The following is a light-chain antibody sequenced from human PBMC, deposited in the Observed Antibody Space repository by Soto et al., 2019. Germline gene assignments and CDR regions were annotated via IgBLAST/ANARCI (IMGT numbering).Light chain of an antibody. CDR2: EVS. J-gene: IGLJ2*01. CDR3: SSYAGSNSDVV. V-gene: IGLV2-8*01. Sequence: QSALTQPPSASGSPGQSVTISCTGTISVVGGYNYVSWYQQHPGKAPKLMIYEVSKRPSGVPDRFSGSKSGNTASLTVSGLQAEDEADYYCSSYAGSNSDVVFGGGTKLTVL. CDR1: ISVVGGYNY.